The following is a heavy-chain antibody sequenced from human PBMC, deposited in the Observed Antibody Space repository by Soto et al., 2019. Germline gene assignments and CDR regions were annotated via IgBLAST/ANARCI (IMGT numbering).Heavy chain of an antibody. D-gene: IGHD6-19*01. J-gene: IGHJ4*02. Sequence: EVQLVESGGGLVKPGGSLRLSCAASGFTFSSYSMNWVRQAPGKGLEWVSSISSSSSYIYYADSVKGRFTISRDNAKNSLYLQMNSLRAEDTAVYYCARDVSSGWYGYFDYWGQGTLVTVSS. CDR3: ARDVSSGWYGYFDY. CDR2: ISSSSSYI. CDR1: GFTFSSYS. V-gene: IGHV3-21*01.